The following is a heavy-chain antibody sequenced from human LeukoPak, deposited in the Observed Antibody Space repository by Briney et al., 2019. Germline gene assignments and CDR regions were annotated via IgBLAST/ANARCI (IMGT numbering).Heavy chain of an antibody. V-gene: IGHV3-7*03. Sequence: GGSLRLSCAASGFTFSRYWMSWVRQAPRKGLEWVANIKQDGSETYYVDSVKGRFTISRDNAKNSLYLRMNSLRAEDTAVYYCARDKGDYDTSGSLFVFGGQGTLVTVSS. CDR3: ARDKGDYDTSGSLFVF. D-gene: IGHD3-22*01. CDR2: IKQDGSET. CDR1: GFTFSRYW. J-gene: IGHJ4*02.